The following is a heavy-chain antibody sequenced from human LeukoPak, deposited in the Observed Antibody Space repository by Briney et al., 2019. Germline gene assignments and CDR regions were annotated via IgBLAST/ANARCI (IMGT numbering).Heavy chain of an antibody. CDR3: ASGIRDYYGSGSYWSSRFDP. V-gene: IGHV1-69*13. D-gene: IGHD3-10*01. Sequence: SVKVSCKASGGTFSSYAISWVRQAPGQGLEWMGGIIPIFGTANYAQKFQGRVTVTADESTSTAYMELSSLRSEDTAVYYCASGIRDYYGSGSYWSSRFDPWGQGTLVTVSS. CDR1: GGTFSSYA. J-gene: IGHJ5*02. CDR2: IIPIFGTA.